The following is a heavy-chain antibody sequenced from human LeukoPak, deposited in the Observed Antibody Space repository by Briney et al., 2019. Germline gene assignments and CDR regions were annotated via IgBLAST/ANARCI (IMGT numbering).Heavy chain of an antibody. J-gene: IGHJ4*02. CDR1: GGTFSSYA. D-gene: IGHD2-21*02. V-gene: IGHV1-69*04. Sequence: SVKVSCKASGGTFSSYAISWVRQAPGQGLEWMGRIIPILGIANYAQKFQGRVTITADKSTSTAYMELSSLRSEDTAVYYCARERSTGDHRFDYWGQGTLVTVSS. CDR2: IIPILGIA. CDR3: ARERSTGDHRFDY.